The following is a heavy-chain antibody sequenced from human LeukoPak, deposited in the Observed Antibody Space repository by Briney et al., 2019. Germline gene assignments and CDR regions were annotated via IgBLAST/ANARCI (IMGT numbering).Heavy chain of an antibody. V-gene: IGHV1-2*02. Sequence: ASVKVSCKASGYTFTDYRMHWVRQAPGQGLKWLGWINPNSGDTSYAQRLQGRVTMTRDTSISTAYMELSRLRSDDTAVYYCAKEGNQLLSFYYYGMDVWGQGTTVTVSS. CDR1: GYTFTDYR. CDR3: AKEGNQLLSFYYYGMDV. D-gene: IGHD2-2*01. CDR2: INPNSGDT. J-gene: IGHJ6*02.